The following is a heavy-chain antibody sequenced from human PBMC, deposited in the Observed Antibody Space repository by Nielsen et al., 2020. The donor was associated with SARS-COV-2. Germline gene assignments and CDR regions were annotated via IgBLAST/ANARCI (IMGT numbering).Heavy chain of an antibody. Sequence: GESLKISCKGSGYSFTSYWITWVRQMPGKGLEWMGNIDPTDSYTNFSPSFQGQVTISADKSISTTYLQWSSLKASDTAIYYCARLRGARALIVPLDYWGQGTPVTVSS. CDR1: GYSFTSYW. CDR2: IDPTDSYT. J-gene: IGHJ4*02. D-gene: IGHD2-15*01. V-gene: IGHV5-10-1*04. CDR3: ARLRGARALIVPLDY.